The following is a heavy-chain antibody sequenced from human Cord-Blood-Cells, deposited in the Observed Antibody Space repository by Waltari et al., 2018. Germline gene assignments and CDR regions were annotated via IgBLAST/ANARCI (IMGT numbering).Heavy chain of an antibody. D-gene: IGHD7-27*01. CDR3: ARDLTGDYWYFDL. V-gene: IGHV4-34*01. J-gene: IGHJ2*01. CDR2: THHSGST. CDR1: GGSFSGYS. Sequence: QVQLQQWGAGLLKPSETLSLTCAVYGGSFSGYSWSWIRQPPGKGLEWIGETHHSGSTNYNPSLKSRVTISVDTSKNQFSLKLSSVTAADTAVYYCARDLTGDYWYFDLWGRGTLVTVSS.